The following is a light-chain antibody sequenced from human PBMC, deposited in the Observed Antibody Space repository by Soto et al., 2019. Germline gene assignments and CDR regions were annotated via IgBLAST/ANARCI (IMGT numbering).Light chain of an antibody. J-gene: IGKJ2*01. V-gene: IGKV1-9*01. CDR3: QQYYNWPPYT. Sequence: DIQLTQSPSFLSASVGDRVTITCRASQDISSYLGWYQQKPGEAPKLLIYGASTLQSGVPSRFSGSGSGTEFTLTISSLQSEDFAVYYCQQYYNWPPYTFGQGTKLDFK. CDR1: QDISSY. CDR2: GAS.